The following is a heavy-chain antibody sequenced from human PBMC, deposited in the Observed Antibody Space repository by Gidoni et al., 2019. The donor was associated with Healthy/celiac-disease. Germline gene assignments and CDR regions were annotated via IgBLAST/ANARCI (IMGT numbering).Heavy chain of an antibody. V-gene: IGHV3-73*02. CDR1: GFTFSGSA. Sequence: EVQLVESGGGLVQPGGSLKLSCAASGFTFSGSAMHWVRQASGKGLEWVGRIRSKANSYATAYAASVKGRFTISRDDSKNTAYLQMNSLKTEDTAVYYCTRHIVRTTCYMDVWGKGTTVTVSS. D-gene: IGHD3-16*02. J-gene: IGHJ6*03. CDR3: TRHIVRTTCYMDV. CDR2: IRSKANSYAT.